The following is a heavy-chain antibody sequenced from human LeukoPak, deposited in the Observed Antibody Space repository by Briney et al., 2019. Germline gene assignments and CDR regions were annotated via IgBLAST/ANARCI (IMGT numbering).Heavy chain of an antibody. CDR3: AKDGVGATPLDY. CDR1: GFTFSSYG. D-gene: IGHD1-26*01. Sequence: GGSLRLSCAASGFTFSSYGMHWVRKAPGKGLEWVAFIRYDGSNKYYADSVKGRFTISRDNSKNTLYLQMNSLRAEDTAVYYCAKDGVGATPLDYWGQGTLVTVSS. CDR2: IRYDGSNK. J-gene: IGHJ4*02. V-gene: IGHV3-30*02.